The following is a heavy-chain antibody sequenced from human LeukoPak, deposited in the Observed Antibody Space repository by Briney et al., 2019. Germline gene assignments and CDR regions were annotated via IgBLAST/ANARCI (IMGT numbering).Heavy chain of an antibody. V-gene: IGHV3-33*01. Sequence: GRSLRLSCAASGFTFSSYGMHWVRQAPGKGLEWVAVIWYDGSNKYYADSVKGRFTISRDNSKNTLYLQMNSLRAEDTAVYYCARDTVGSMRYYFDYWGQGTLVTVSS. D-gene: IGHD1-26*01. CDR3: ARDTVGSMRYYFDY. CDR2: IWYDGSNK. CDR1: GFTFSSYG. J-gene: IGHJ4*02.